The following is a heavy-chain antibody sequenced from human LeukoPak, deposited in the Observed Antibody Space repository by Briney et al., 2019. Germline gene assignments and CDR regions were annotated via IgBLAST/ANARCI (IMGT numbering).Heavy chain of an antibody. CDR1: GYTFTSYG. CDR2: ISAYNGNT. Sequence: ASVKVSCKASGYTFTSYGISWVRQAPGQGLEWMGWISAYNGNTNYAQKLQGRVTMTTDTSTSTAYMELRSLRSDDTAVYYCARTGLPYYDFWSGYSPSDCWGQGTLVTVSS. J-gene: IGHJ4*02. V-gene: IGHV1-18*01. CDR3: ARTGLPYYDFWSGYSPSDC. D-gene: IGHD3-3*01.